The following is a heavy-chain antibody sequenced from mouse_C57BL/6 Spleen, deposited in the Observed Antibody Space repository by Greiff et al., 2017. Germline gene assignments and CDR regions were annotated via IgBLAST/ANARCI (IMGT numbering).Heavy chain of an antibody. CDR3: ARLGTTVVDAMDY. Sequence: VQLVESGAELARPGASVKLSCKASGYTFTSYGISWVKQRTGQGLEWIGEIYPRSGNTYYNEKFKGKATLTADKSSSTAYMELRSLTSEDSAVXCCARLGTTVVDAMDYWGQGTSVTVSS. V-gene: IGHV1-81*01. CDR2: IYPRSGNT. CDR1: GYTFTSYG. J-gene: IGHJ4*01. D-gene: IGHD1-1*01.